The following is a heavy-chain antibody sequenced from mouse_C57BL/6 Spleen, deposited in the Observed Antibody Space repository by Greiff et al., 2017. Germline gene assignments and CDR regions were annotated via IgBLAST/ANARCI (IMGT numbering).Heavy chain of an antibody. D-gene: IGHD2-4*01. J-gene: IGHJ3*01. CDR3: ARGEKDYDEAWFAY. CDR2: IHPNSGST. Sequence: VQLQQPGAELVKPGASVKLSCKASGYTFTSYWMHWVKQRPGQGLEWIGMIHPNSGSTNYNEKFKSKATLTVDKSSSTAYMQLSSLTSENSAVYDCARGEKDYDEAWFAYWGQGTLVTVSA. V-gene: IGHV1-64*01. CDR1: GYTFTSYW.